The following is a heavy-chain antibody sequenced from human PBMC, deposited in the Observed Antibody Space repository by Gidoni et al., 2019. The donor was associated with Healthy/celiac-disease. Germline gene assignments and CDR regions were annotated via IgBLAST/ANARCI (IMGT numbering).Heavy chain of an antibody. V-gene: IGHV3-49*05. CDR1: GFTFGDYA. Sequence: EVQLVESGGGLVKPGRSRRLSCTASGFTFGDYAMSWFRQAPGKGLEWVVFIRSKAYGGTTEYAASVKGRFTISRDDSKSIAYLQMNSLKTEDTAVYYCTRDHDDFWSGRKNAFDIWGQGTMVTVSS. CDR3: TRDHDDFWSGRKNAFDI. D-gene: IGHD3-3*01. J-gene: IGHJ3*02. CDR2: IRSKAYGGTT.